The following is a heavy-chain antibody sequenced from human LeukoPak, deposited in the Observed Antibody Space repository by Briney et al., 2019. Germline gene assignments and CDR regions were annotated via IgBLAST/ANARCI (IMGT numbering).Heavy chain of an antibody. D-gene: IGHD3-10*01. Sequence: SETLSLTCTVSGGSISSYYWSWIRQPPGKGLEWIGYIYYSGSTNYNPSLKSRVTISVDTSKNQFSLKLNSVTAADTAVYYCARTPNRGGFDYWGQGTLVTVSS. CDR1: GGSISSYY. CDR2: IYYSGST. J-gene: IGHJ4*02. CDR3: ARTPNRGGFDY. V-gene: IGHV4-59*01.